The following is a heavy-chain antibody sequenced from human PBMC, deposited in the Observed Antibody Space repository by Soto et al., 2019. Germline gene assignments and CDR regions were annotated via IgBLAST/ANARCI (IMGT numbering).Heavy chain of an antibody. CDR3: ARVAGRYSLSYYYYYYMDV. D-gene: IGHD3-9*01. CDR2: INPSGGST. V-gene: IGHV1-46*03. Sequence: ASVKVSCKASGCTFTSYYMHWVRQAPGQGLEWMGIINPSGGSTSYAQKFQGRVTMTRDTSTSTVYMELSSLRSEDTAVYYCARVAGRYSLSYYYYYYMDVWGKGTTVTVSS. CDR1: GCTFTSYY. J-gene: IGHJ6*03.